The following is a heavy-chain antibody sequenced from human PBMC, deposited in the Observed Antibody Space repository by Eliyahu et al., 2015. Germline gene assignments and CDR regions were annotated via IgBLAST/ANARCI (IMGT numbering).Heavy chain of an antibody. CDR1: GGPFSXYA. V-gene: IGHV1-69*06. CDR2: IIPIFGTA. J-gene: IGHJ4*02. CDR3: ASTDDQRGYSYGARDY. D-gene: IGHD5-18*01. Sequence: QVQLVQSGAEVKKPGSSVKVSCKASGGPFSXYAISWVRQAPGQGLEWMGGIIPIFGTANYAQKFQGRVTITADKSTSTAYMELSSLRSEDTAVYYCASTDDQRGYSYGARDYWGQGTLVTVSS.